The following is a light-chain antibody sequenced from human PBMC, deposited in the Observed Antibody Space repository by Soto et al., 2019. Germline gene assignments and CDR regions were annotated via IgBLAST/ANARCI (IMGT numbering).Light chain of an antibody. CDR3: QQYDTSPPLYT. Sequence: EVVLTQSPGTLSLSPRERATLSCRASQTVDSTYLAWYQQKPGQAPRLLIYRASSRAAGVPDRFSGSGSGTDFTLTISKLDPEDFAVYDCQQYDTSPPLYTFGQGTKLEIK. J-gene: IGKJ2*01. V-gene: IGKV3-20*01. CDR1: QTVDSTY. CDR2: RAS.